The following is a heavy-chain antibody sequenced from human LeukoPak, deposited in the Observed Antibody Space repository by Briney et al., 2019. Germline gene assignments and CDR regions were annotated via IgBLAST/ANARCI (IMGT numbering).Heavy chain of an antibody. CDR1: GFTFSSYA. CDR2: ISASGDST. D-gene: IGHD6-13*01. J-gene: IGHJ4*02. Sequence: PGGSLRLSCAASGFTFSSYAMTWVRQAPGKGLEWVSAISASGDSTYYADSVKGRFTISRDNSEDTLYPQMNSLRAEDTAVYYCAGYIAAAGTGYWGQGTLVTVSS. CDR3: AGYIAAAGTGY. V-gene: IGHV3-23*01.